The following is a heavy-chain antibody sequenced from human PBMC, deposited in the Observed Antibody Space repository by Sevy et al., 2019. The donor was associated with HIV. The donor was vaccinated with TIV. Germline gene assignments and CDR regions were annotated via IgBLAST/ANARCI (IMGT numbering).Heavy chain of an antibody. CDR3: AREFDGGPDY. CDR1: GFTFSTYW. V-gene: IGHV3-7*01. Sequence: GGSLRLSCGASGFTFSTYWMSWVRQAPGKGLEWVANINQDGSQKYYVDSVKGRFTISKDNAKNSLYLQMSSLRAEDTAXYYCAREFDGGPDYWGQGTLVTVSS. D-gene: IGHD3-9*01. CDR2: INQDGSQK. J-gene: IGHJ4*02.